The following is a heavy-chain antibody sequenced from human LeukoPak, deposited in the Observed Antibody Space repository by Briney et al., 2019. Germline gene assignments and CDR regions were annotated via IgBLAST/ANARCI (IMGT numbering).Heavy chain of an antibody. D-gene: IGHD6-13*01. J-gene: IGHJ4*02. CDR1: GFTFSSYH. Sequence: GGSLRLSCAASGFTFSSYHMNCVRQAPGKGLEWVSYISSSSGTIYYADSVKGRFTTSRDNAKNSLYLQMNNLRDEDTAVYYCARGGSSCFDSWGQGTLVTVSS. V-gene: IGHV3-48*02. CDR3: ARGGSSCFDS. CDR2: ISSSSGTI.